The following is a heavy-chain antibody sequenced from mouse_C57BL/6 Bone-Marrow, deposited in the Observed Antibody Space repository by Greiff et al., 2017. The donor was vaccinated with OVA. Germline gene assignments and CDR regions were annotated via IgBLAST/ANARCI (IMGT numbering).Heavy chain of an antibody. D-gene: IGHD2-5*01. V-gene: IGHV1-7*01. CDR2: LNTSSGYT. CDR1: GYTFTSYW. J-gene: IGHJ2*01. CDR3: AKPYYSNFYYFDY. Sequence: QVQLQQSGAELAKPGASVKLSCKASGYTFTSYWMYWVKQRPGQGLEWIGYLNTSSGYTKYNQKFKDQATLTADKSYSTAYMQLSSLTYENSAVYYGAKPYYSNFYYFDYWGQGTTLTVSS.